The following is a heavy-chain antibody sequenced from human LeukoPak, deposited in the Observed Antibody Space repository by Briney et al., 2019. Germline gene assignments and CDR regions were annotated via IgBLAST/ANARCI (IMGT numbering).Heavy chain of an antibody. CDR1: GGSFSGYY. Sequence: PSETLSLTCAVYGGSFSGYYWSWIRQPPGKGLEWIGEINHSGSTNYNPSLKSRVTISVDTSKNQFSLKLSSVTAADTAVYYCARHDSSSWYGYYFDYWGQGTLVTVSS. CDR2: INHSGST. CDR3: ARHDSSSWYGYYFDY. V-gene: IGHV4-34*01. J-gene: IGHJ4*02. D-gene: IGHD6-13*01.